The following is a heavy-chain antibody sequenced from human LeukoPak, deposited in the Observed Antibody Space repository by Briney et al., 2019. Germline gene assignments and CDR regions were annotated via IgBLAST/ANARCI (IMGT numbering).Heavy chain of an antibody. J-gene: IGHJ4*02. Sequence: GSVKVSCKSSGYTFTDYYIHWVRQAPGQGLEWTSSINPNSGDKRSAQKFQGRLSMTSDTSMSTAYMELSSLRSDDTAIYYCAREFCTGGGKCSKTCDYWGQGTLVTVSS. CDR1: GYTFTDYY. D-gene: IGHD2-8*02. CDR2: INPNSGDK. V-gene: IGHV1-2*02. CDR3: AREFCTGGGKCSKTCDY.